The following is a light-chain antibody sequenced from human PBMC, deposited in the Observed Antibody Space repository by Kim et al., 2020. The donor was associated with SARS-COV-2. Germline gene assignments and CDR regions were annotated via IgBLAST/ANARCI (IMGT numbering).Light chain of an antibody. V-gene: IGLV3-21*03. CDR1: NIGSKS. CDR2: NDS. CDR3: QVWDTSNHHVV. Sequence: PGKTATITCGGNNIGSKSLPWYQQKPGQAPVLVVYNDSDRPSGIPERFSGSNSGNTATLTISRVEAGDEADYYCQVWDTSNHHVVFGGGTQLTVL. J-gene: IGLJ2*01.